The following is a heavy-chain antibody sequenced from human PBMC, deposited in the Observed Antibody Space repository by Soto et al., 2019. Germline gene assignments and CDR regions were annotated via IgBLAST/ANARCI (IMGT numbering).Heavy chain of an antibody. D-gene: IGHD2-15*01. Sequence: AGGSLRLSCAASGFTFSDAWMSWVRQARGKGLDWDGRIKSKSDGGTTEYAAPVRGRFTISRDDSKNTLYLQMNSLKTEDTAVYYCTTDLWRIAVVVGSTGYFNPWGQGTPVTVSS. J-gene: IGHJ5*02. CDR2: IKSKSDGGTT. CDR3: TTDLWRIAVVVGSTGYFNP. CDR1: GFTFSDAW. V-gene: IGHV3-15*01.